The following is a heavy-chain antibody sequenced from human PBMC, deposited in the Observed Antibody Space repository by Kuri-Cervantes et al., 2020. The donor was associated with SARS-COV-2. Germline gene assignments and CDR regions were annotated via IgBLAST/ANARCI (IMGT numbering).Heavy chain of an antibody. CDR1: GFTFSSYW. CDR3: ARDPRYSSSWLDY. D-gene: IGHD6-6*01. CDR2: IKQDGSEK. V-gene: IGHV3-7*01. J-gene: IGHJ4*02. Sequence: GESLKISCAASGFTFSSYWMSWVRQAPGKGLEWVANIKQDGSEKYYVDSVKGRFTISRDNDKNSLYLQMNSLRAEDTAVYYCARDPRYSSSWLDYWGQGTLVTVSS.